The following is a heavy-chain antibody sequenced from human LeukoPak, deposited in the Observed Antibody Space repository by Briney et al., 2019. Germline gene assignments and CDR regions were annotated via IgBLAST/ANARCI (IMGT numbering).Heavy chain of an antibody. CDR1: ACTFCRDS. CDR3: AKMQALKYDFWAIGHLDY. V-gene: IGHV3-23*01. J-gene: IGHJ4*02. CDR2: LFGGGGST. Sequence: GGCLRLSCAASACTFCRDSMSWVRHAPAQGVELVSALFGGGGSTYYADSVKGRFTISRDNSKNTLYLQMNSLRAEDTAVYYCAKMQALKYDFWAIGHLDYWGQGTLVTVSS. D-gene: IGHD3-3*01.